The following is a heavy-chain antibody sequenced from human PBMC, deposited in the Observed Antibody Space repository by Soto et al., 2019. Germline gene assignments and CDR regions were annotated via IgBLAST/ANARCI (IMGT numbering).Heavy chain of an antibody. D-gene: IGHD1-26*01. CDR1: GGSISSSSYY. V-gene: IGHV4-39*01. J-gene: IGHJ5*02. CDR3: ARHDQGSYRDNWFDP. Sequence: PSETLSLTCTVSGGSISSSSYYWGWIRQPPGKGLEWIGSIYYSGSTYYNPSLKSRVTISVDTSKNQFSLKLSSVTAADAAVYYCARHDQGSYRDNWFDPWGQGTLVTVSS. CDR2: IYYSGST.